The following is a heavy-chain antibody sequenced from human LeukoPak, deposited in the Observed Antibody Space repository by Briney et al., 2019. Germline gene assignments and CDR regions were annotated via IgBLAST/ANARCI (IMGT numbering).Heavy chain of an antibody. J-gene: IGHJ4*02. V-gene: IGHV4-39*01. Sequence: SETLSLTCTVSGGSISSSGYYWDWIRQPPGKGLEWIGSVYYSGNTYYKSSLESRVSISVDTSNNRFSLKLNSVTAADTGTYYCARTSGRGSVDPGTSGYVDSWGQGSLVTVSS. CDR1: GGSISSSGYY. D-gene: IGHD3-22*01. CDR3: ARTSGRGSVDPGTSGYVDS. CDR2: VYYSGNT.